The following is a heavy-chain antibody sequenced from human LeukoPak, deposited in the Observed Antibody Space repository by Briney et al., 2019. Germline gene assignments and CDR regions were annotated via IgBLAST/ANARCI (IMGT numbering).Heavy chain of an antibody. CDR3: ATLGDGYSSGWYWD. CDR1: GYTFTSYG. Sequence: ASVKVSCKASGYTFTSYGISWVRQAPGQGLEWMGWISAYNGNTNYAQKFQGRVTMTTDTSTSTAYMELRSLRSDDTAVYYCATLGDGYSSGWYWDWGQGTLVTVSS. J-gene: IGHJ4*02. V-gene: IGHV1-18*01. CDR2: ISAYNGNT. D-gene: IGHD6-19*01.